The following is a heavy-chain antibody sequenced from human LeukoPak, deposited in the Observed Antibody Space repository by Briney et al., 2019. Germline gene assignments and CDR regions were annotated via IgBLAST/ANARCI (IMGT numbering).Heavy chain of an antibody. Sequence: ASVKVSCKASGYTFTGYYMHWVRQAPGQGLEWMGWINPNSGGTNYAQKFQGRVTMTRDTSISTAYMELSRLRSDDTAVYYCARPNHYYDSSGYFQHWGQGTLVTVSS. CDR1: GYTFTGYY. CDR2: INPNSGGT. CDR3: ARPNHYYDSSGYFQH. J-gene: IGHJ1*01. V-gene: IGHV1-2*02. D-gene: IGHD3-22*01.